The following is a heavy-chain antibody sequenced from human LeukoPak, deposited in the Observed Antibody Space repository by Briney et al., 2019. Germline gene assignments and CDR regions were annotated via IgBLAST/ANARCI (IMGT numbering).Heavy chain of an antibody. D-gene: IGHD4-23*01. J-gene: IGHJ4*02. V-gene: IGHV3-74*01. CDR1: GFTFSNYW. Sequence: PGGSLRLSCAASGFTFSNYWMNWVRQAPGKGLVWVSRIASDGSSTTYADSVKGRFSISRDNAKNTLYLQINSLRVEDTAVYYCARGRPHGNDYWGQGTLVTVST. CDR2: IASDGSST. CDR3: ARGRPHGNDY.